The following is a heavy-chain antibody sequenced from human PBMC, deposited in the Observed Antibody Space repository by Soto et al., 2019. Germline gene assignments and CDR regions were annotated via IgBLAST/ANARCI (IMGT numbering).Heavy chain of an antibody. V-gene: IGHV3-30-3*01. J-gene: IGHJ6*02. CDR1: GFTFSSYA. Sequence: GGSLRLSCAASGFTFSSYAMHWVRQAPGKGLEWVAVISYDGSNKYYADSVKGRFTISRDNSKNTLYLQMNSLGAEDTAVYYCASPIVGATNYYYYGMDVWGQGTTVTVSS. CDR3: ASPIVGATNYYYYGMDV. D-gene: IGHD1-26*01. CDR2: ISYDGSNK.